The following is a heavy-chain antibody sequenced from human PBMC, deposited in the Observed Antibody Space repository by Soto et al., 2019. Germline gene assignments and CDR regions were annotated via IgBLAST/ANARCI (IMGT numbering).Heavy chain of an antibody. V-gene: IGHV3-30-3*01. J-gene: IGHJ4*02. CDR2: ISYDGSNK. CDR3: ARDDYDYLVREGRGPADY. D-gene: IGHD3-16*01. Sequence: QVQLVESGGGVVQPGRSLRLSCAASGFTFSSYAMHWVRQAPGKGLEWVAVISYDGSNKYYADSVKGRFTISRDNSKNTXXLQMNSLRAEDTAVYYCARDDYDYLVREGRGPADYWGQGTLVTVSS. CDR1: GFTFSSYA.